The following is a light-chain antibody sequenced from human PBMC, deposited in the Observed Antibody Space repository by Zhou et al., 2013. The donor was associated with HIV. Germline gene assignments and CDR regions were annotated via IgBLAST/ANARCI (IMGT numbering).Light chain of an antibody. CDR1: QSVSSIY. Sequence: DIVLTQSPGTLSLSPGERATLSCRASQSVSSIYLAWYQQKPGQAPRLLIYDASTRATGIPRRFSGSGSGTEFILTISSLQPEDFATYYCQQFNNYPITFGQGTRLEIK. CDR3: QQFNNYPIT. J-gene: IGKJ5*01. V-gene: IGKV3-20*01. CDR2: DAS.